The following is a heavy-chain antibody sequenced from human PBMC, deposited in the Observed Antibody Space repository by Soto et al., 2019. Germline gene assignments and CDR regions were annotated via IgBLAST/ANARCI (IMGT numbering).Heavy chain of an antibody. CDR1: GFTFSSYS. Sequence: GGSLRLSCAASGFTFSSYSMNWVRQAPGKGLEWVSYISSSSSTIYYADSVKGRFTISRDNAKNSLYLQMNSLRAEDTAVYYCARENTAMDTPFDDWGQGTLVTVSS. CDR2: ISSSSSTI. D-gene: IGHD5-18*01. J-gene: IGHJ4*02. V-gene: IGHV3-48*04. CDR3: ARENTAMDTPFDD.